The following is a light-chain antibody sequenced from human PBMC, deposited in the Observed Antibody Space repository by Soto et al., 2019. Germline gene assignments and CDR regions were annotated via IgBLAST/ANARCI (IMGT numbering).Light chain of an antibody. J-gene: IGKJ5*01. V-gene: IGKV3-15*01. CDR2: GAS. Sequence: EVVMTQYPATLSVSPGEGVTLSCRASQGIGDTLAWYQHKPGQAPRLVIFGASVRATGIPASFSGSGSGTEFVLTIDSLQPEDFAVYDCHQYNDWRSITFGQGTRLEI. CDR3: HQYNDWRSIT. CDR1: QGIGDT.